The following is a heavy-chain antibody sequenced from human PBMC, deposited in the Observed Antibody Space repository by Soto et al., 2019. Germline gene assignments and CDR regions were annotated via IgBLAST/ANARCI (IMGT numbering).Heavy chain of an antibody. J-gene: IGHJ4*02. V-gene: IGHV4-30-4*01. CDR3: ARDPIFYYASSGYGGSYFDY. CDR1: GASVTSDDYY. CDR2: IYHSGST. D-gene: IGHD3-22*01. Sequence: SETLSLTCAVSGASVTSDDYYWSWIRQPPGKGLEWIGYIYHSGSTYYNPSLKSRVSISIDTSQNQFSLKLTSLTAADTAVNYCARDPIFYYASSGYGGSYFDYWGQGSRVTVSS.